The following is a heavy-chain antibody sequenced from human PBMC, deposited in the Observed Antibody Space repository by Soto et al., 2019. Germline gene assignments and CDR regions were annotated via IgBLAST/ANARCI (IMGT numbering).Heavy chain of an antibody. D-gene: IGHD3-22*01. V-gene: IGHV1-8*01. J-gene: IGHJ4*02. CDR1: GYTFTSYD. CDR2: MNPNSANT. CDR3: ARGEVYYDSSGYYYPYFDY. Sequence: GASVKVSCKASGYTFTSYDINWVRQATGQGLEWMGWMNPNSANTGYAQKFQGRVTMTRNTSISTAYMELRSLRSDDTAVYYCARGEVYYDSSGYYYPYFDYWGQGTLVTVSS.